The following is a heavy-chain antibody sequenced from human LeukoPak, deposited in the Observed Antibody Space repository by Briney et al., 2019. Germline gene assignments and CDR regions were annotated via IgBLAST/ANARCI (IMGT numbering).Heavy chain of an antibody. Sequence: GGPLRLSCSASGFTVSSNYMSWVRQAPGKGLEWVSVIYTADVTCCADGTTFYADSVKGRFTIFRDSSKNTMYLQMNSLRGDDAAVYYCASSFDRDSSGYDRPPGYWGQGTVVTVSS. CDR2: IYTADVTCCADGTT. V-gene: IGHV3-53*05. CDR3: ASSFDRDSSGYDRPPGY. D-gene: IGHD3-22*01. CDR1: GFTVSSNY. J-gene: IGHJ4*02.